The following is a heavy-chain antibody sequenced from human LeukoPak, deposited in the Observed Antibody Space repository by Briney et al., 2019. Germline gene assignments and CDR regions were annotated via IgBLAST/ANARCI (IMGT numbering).Heavy chain of an antibody. CDR2: INSNSGGT. J-gene: IGHJ4*02. V-gene: IGHV1-2*02. Sequence: ASVKVSCKASGYTFTDYYIHWVRQAPGQRLEWMGWINSNSGGTNYAQKFQGRVTMTRDTSISTAYIELSRLTSDDTSVYYCARDGEYGTGSYYRGCFDYWGQGTLVTVSS. D-gene: IGHD3-10*01. CDR3: ARDGEYGTGSYYRGCFDY. CDR1: GYTFTDYY.